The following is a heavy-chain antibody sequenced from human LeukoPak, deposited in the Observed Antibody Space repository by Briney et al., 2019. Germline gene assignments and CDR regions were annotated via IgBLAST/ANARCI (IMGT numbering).Heavy chain of an antibody. CDR3: AKDQSWYYFDY. D-gene: IGHD6-13*01. CDR1: GFAFSNYS. V-gene: IGHV3-23*01. Sequence: GGSLTLSCAASGFAFSNYSMSWFRQAPGKGLEWAAAICGSGGSTYYAESVKGRLTISRDNSKTTLYLQMNSLRAEDTAVYYCAKDQSWYYFDYWGQGTLVTVSS. CDR2: ICGSGGST. J-gene: IGHJ4*02.